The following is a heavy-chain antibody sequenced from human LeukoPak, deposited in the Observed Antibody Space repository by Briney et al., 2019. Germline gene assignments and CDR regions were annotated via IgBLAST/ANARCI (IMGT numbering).Heavy chain of an antibody. V-gene: IGHV3-23*01. D-gene: IGHD5-18*01. CDR1: GFTFSSYA. CDR2: ISGSGDNT. Sequence: GGSLRLSCAASGFTFSSYAMSWVRQAPGKGLEWVSGISGSGDNTYYADSVKGRFTISRDNSKNTLYVQMNSLRAEDTAVYYCARGRRQLFDYWGQGTLVTVSS. CDR3: ARGRRQLFDY. J-gene: IGHJ4*02.